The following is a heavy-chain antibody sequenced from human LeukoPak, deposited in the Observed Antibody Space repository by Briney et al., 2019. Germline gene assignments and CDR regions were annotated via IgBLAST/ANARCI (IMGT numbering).Heavy chain of an antibody. CDR1: GYTFTKYL. V-gene: IGHV1-46*01. J-gene: IGHJ5*02. CDR2: INPNGDAT. CDR3: ARPLFCAFDNCGYWLDP. D-gene: IGHD1-20*01. Sequence: ASVKVSCKTSGYTFTKYLIHWVRQAPGQGLEWVGTINPNGDATNYAPRLQGRLTLTQDTSTSTVYMELRGLAPDDTAVYYCARPLFCAFDNCGYWLDPWGPGTLVTVSS.